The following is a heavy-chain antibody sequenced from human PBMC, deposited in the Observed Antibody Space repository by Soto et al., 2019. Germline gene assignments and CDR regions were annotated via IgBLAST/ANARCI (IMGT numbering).Heavy chain of an antibody. D-gene: IGHD4-17*01. V-gene: IGHV4-30-2*01. CDR3: ARGAVTTWNLFDP. CDR2: IYHSGST. Sequence: SETLSLTCAVSGGSISSGGYSWSWIRQPPGKGLEWIGYIYHSGSTYYNPSLKSRVTISVDRSKNQSSLKLSSVTAADTAVYYCARGAVTTWNLFDPWGQGTLVTVSS. CDR1: GGSISSGGYS. J-gene: IGHJ5*02.